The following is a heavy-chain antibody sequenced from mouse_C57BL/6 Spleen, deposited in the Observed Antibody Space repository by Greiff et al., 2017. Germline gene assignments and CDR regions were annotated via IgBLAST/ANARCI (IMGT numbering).Heavy chain of an antibody. CDR1: GYTFPSYT. CDR2: INPSSGYT. V-gene: IGHV1-4*01. CDR3: ASGYYFDY. J-gene: IGHJ2*01. Sequence: VQLQQSGAELARPGASVKMSCKASGYTFPSYTMHWVKQRPGQGLEWIGYINPSSGYTKYNQKFKDKATLTADKSSSTAYMQLSRLTSDDAEVYYCASGYYFDYWGQGTTLTVSS.